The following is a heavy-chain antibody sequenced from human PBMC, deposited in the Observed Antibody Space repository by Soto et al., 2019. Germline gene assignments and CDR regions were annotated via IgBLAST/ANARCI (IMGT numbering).Heavy chain of an antibody. J-gene: IGHJ4*02. CDR3: ARLQAAAGDNDLTFDY. CDR1: GYSFTNFF. D-gene: IGHD6-13*01. Sequence: PGESLNISCKASGYSFTNFFIGWVRQMPGKGLEWMGIIYPSDSDIRYSPSFQGQVTISVDKSISTAYLQWSSLKASDTAMYYCARLQAAAGDNDLTFDYWGQGTLVTVSS. V-gene: IGHV5-51*01. CDR2: IYPSDSDI.